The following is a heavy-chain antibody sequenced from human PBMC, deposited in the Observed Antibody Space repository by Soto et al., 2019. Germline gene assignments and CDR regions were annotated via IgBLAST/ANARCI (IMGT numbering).Heavy chain of an antibody. J-gene: IGHJ4*02. CDR1: GFTFSDYY. CDR2: SSTGGAT. V-gene: IGHV3-11*04. Sequence: TGGSLRLSCAASGFTFSDYYMSWIRQAPGKGLEWVSSVSSTGGATYYPGSVKGRFTISRENAKNSLYPQMNSLRAGDTAVYYCARAGTYYDFWSGYHRPEIFDYWGQGTLVTVSS. CDR3: ARAGTYYDFWSGYHRPEIFDY. D-gene: IGHD3-3*01.